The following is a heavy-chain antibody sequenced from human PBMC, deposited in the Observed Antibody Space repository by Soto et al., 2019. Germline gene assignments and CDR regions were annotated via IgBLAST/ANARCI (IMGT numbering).Heavy chain of an antibody. CDR2: IRSKANSYAT. J-gene: IGHJ6*02. D-gene: IGHD3-22*01. CDR3: TRLNDSSGANYYGMDV. V-gene: IGHV3-73*01. CDR1: GFTFSGSA. Sequence: VQLVESGGGVVQPGRSLRLSCAASGFTFSGSAMHWVRQASGKGLEWVGRIRSKANSYATAYAASVKGRFTISRDDSKNTAYLQMNSLKTEDTAVYYCTRLNDSSGANYYGMDVWGQGTTVTVSS.